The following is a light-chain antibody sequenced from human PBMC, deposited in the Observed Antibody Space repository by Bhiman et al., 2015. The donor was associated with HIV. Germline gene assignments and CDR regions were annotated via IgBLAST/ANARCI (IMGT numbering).Light chain of an antibody. CDR3: QVWDTSSDHLWV. CDR2: YDS. Sequence: SYELTQSPSVSVAPGGTARIACGGNNIGSQSVHWYQQKPGQAPLLVIYYDSDRPSGIPERFSGSNSGNTATLTISRVEAGDEADYYCQVWDTSSDHLWVFGGGTQLTVL. J-gene: IGLJ3*02. CDR1: NIGSQS. V-gene: IGLV3-21*04.